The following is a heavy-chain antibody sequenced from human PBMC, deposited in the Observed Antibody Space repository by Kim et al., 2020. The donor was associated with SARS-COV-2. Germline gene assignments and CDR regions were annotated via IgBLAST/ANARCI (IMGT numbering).Heavy chain of an antibody. CDR1: GFTFSSYN. J-gene: IGHJ6*02. V-gene: IGHV3-48*02. CDR2: ISASNRTI. D-gene: IGHD3-10*01. CDR3: ARGFGVITAPILYGLDV. Sequence: GGSLRLSCAASGFTFSSYNMNWVRQAPGKGLEWLSYISASNRTIDYADSVKGRFTISRDNAKNSLFLQMNSLRDEDTAIYYCARGFGVITAPILYGLDVWGQGTTVTVSS.